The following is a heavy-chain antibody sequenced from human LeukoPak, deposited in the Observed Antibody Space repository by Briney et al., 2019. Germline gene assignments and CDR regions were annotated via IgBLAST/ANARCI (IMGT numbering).Heavy chain of an antibody. CDR1: GFTFSRFT. Sequence: GGSLRLSCAASGFTFSRFTMSWVRQAPGKGLEWVSVVSVGSGSTFYADSVKGRFTISRDNSKNTLYLQMNSLRAEDTAVYYCARDGASFLEWSYYFDYWGQGTLVTVSS. CDR2: VSVGSGST. D-gene: IGHD3-3*01. J-gene: IGHJ4*02. CDR3: ARDGASFLEWSYYFDY. V-gene: IGHV3-23*01.